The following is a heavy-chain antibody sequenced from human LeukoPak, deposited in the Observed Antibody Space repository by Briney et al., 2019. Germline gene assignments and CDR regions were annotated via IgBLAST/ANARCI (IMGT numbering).Heavy chain of an antibody. D-gene: IGHD3-22*01. J-gene: IGHJ4*02. V-gene: IGHV3-23*01. Sequence: GGSLRLSCAASGFTFSSYAMSWVRQAPGEGLEWVSAISGSGGSTYYADSVKGRFTISRDNSKNTLYLQMNSLRAEDTAVYYCAKTAAYYYDSSGYVLDYWGQGTLVTVSS. CDR2: ISGSGGST. CDR3: AKTAAYYYDSSGYVLDY. CDR1: GFTFSSYA.